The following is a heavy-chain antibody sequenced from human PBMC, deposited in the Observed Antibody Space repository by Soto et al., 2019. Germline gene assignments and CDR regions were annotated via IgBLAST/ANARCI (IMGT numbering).Heavy chain of an antibody. Sequence: QVQLQQWGAGLLKPSETLSLTCAVYGGSFSGYYWSWIRQPPGKGLEWIGEINHSGRTNYNPSLKSRVTISVDTSKNQFSLKLSSVTAADTAVYYCARGGWVYGSGRTFRWFDPWCKGTLVTVSS. J-gene: IGHJ5*02. CDR1: GGSFSGYY. CDR3: ARGGWVYGSGRTFRWFDP. D-gene: IGHD3-10*01. V-gene: IGHV4-34*01. CDR2: INHSGRT.